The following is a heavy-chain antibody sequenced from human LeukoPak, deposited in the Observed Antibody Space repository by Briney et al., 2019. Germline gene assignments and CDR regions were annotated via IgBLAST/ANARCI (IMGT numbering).Heavy chain of an antibody. CDR2: IYYSGST. CDR3: ARGGSYYRGWFDP. J-gene: IGHJ5*02. Sequence: PSETLSLTCTVSGGSISSYYWSWIRQPPGKGLEWIGYIYYSGSTNYNPSLKSRVTISVDTSKNQFSLKLSSVTAADTAVYYCARGGSYYRGWFDPWGQGTLVTVSS. D-gene: IGHD1-26*01. CDR1: GGSISSYY. V-gene: IGHV4-59*01.